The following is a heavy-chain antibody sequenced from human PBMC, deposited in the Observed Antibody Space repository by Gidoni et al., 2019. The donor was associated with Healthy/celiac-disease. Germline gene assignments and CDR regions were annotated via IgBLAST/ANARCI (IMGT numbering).Heavy chain of an antibody. Sequence: QVQLVESGGGVVQPGRSLRLSCAASGFTFSSYGMHWVRQAPGKGLEWGAVISYDGSNKYYADSVKGRFTISRDNSKNTLYLQMNSLRAEDTAVYYCAKDLGKLELRKYYYYYGMDVWGQGTTVTVSS. J-gene: IGHJ6*02. CDR1: GFTFSSYG. CDR3: AKDLGKLELRKYYYYYGMDV. D-gene: IGHD1-7*01. V-gene: IGHV3-30*18. CDR2: ISYDGSNK.